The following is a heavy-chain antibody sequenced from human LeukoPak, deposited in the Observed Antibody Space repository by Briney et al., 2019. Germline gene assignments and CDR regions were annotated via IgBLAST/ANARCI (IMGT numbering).Heavy chain of an antibody. J-gene: IGHJ4*02. CDR3: AKQGCSGGSCYFDY. D-gene: IGHD2-15*01. CDR1: GFTFSSYA. V-gene: IGHV3-23*01. Sequence: PGGSLRLSCAAFGFTFSSYAMSWVRQAPGKGLEWVSGISGSGGSTYYADSVKGRFTISRDNSKNTLYLQMNSLRAEDTAVYYCAKQGCSGGSCYFDYWGQGTLVTVSS. CDR2: ISGSGGST.